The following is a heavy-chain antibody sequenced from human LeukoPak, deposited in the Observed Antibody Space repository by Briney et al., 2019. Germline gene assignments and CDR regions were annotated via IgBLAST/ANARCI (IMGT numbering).Heavy chain of an antibody. V-gene: IGHV1-8*03. CDR1: GYTFTSYD. J-gene: IGHJ4*02. CDR3: ARDSSSSTSCPSLFDY. D-gene: IGHD2-2*01. Sequence: ASVKVSCKASGYTFTSYDINWVRQATGQGLEWMGWMNPNSGNTGYAQKFQGRVTITRNTSISTAYMELSSLRSEDTAVYYCARDSSSSTSCPSLFDYWGQGTLVTVSS. CDR2: MNPNSGNT.